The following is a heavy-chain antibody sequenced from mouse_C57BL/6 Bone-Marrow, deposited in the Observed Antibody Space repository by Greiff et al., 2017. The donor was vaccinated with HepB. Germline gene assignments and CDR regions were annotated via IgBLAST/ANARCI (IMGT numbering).Heavy chain of an antibody. J-gene: IGHJ2*01. CDR1: GYTFTDYE. CDR2: IDPETGGT. V-gene: IGHV1-15*01. D-gene: IGHD1-1*01. Sequence: VQLQQSGAELVRPGASVTLSCKASGYTFTDYEMHWVKQTPVHGLEWIGAIDPETGGTAYNQKFKGKAILTADKSSSTAYMELRSLTSEDSAVYYCTRNYSSSFDYWGQGTTLTVSS. CDR3: TRNYSSSFDY.